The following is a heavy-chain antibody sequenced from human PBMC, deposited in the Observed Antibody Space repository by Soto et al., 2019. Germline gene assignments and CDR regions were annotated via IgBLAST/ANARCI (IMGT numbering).Heavy chain of an antibody. CDR3: TTLLVPAAKASYYYNGMDI. CDR1: GFTFSNDW. J-gene: IGHJ6*02. V-gene: IGHV3-15*01. CDR2: IKSKTDGGTT. D-gene: IGHD2-2*01. Sequence: GGSLRLSCAASGFTFSNDWMSWVRQAPGKGLEWVCRIKSKTDGGTTDYAAPLKGRFTISSDDSKNTLYMKINSLKTDDTAVYYCTTLLVPAAKASYYYNGMDIWGQGTMVTVSS.